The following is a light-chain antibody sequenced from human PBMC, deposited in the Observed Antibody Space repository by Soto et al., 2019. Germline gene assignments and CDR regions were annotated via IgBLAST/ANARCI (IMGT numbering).Light chain of an antibody. CDR1: QSVSNNY. V-gene: IGKV3-20*01. CDR3: QQYGSSGT. Sequence: EIVLTQSPGTLSLSPGERATPSCRASQSVSNNYLAWYQQKPSQAPRLLIYGASNRATGIPDRFSGSGSGTDFTLTISRLEPEDFAVYYCQQYGSSGTFGQGTKVDI. J-gene: IGKJ1*01. CDR2: GAS.